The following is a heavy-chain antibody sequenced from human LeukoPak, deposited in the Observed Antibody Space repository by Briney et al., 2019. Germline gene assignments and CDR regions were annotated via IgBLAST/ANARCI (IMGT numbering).Heavy chain of an antibody. CDR3: ARGTYYYGSGSYYYNYYMDV. CDR2: MNPNSGNT. CDR1: GYIFTGYY. D-gene: IGHD3-10*01. Sequence: ASVKVSCKASGYIFTGYYIHWVRQAPGQGLEWMGWMNPNSGNTGYAQKFQGRVTITRNTSISTAYMELSSLRSEDTAVYYCARGTYYYGSGSYYYNYYMDVWGKGTTVTVSS. V-gene: IGHV1-8*03. J-gene: IGHJ6*03.